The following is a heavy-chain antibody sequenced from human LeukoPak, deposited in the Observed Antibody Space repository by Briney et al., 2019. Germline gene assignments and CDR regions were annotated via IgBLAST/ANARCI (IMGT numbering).Heavy chain of an antibody. CDR3: ASVAAAGLKEFDY. V-gene: IGHV4-34*01. CDR1: GGSFSGYY. D-gene: IGHD6-13*01. J-gene: IGHJ4*02. CDR2: INHSGST. Sequence: SETLSLTCAVYGGSFSGYYWSWIRQPLGKGLEWIGEINHSGSTNYNPSLKSRVTISVDTSKNQFSLKLSSVTAADTAVYYCASVAAAGLKEFDYWGQGTLVTVSS.